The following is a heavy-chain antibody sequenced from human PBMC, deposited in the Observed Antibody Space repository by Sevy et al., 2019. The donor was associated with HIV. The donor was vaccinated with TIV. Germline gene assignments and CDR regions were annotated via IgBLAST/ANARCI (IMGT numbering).Heavy chain of an antibody. CDR3: ARSKAFSGLDY. CDR2: IHYSGST. V-gene: IGHV4-31*03. D-gene: IGHD4-4*01. Sequence: SETLSLTCTVSGGSISSGGYYWNWIRQHPGEGLEWIGHIHYSGSTYYNPSLMSRVTMSVDTSKNQFSLKVTSVTDADTAVYYCARSKAFSGLDYWGQRTLVTVSS. J-gene: IGHJ4*02. CDR1: GGSISSGGYY.